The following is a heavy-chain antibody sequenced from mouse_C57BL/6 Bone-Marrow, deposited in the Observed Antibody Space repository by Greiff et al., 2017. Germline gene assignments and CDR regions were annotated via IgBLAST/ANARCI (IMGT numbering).Heavy chain of an antibody. CDR3: ARKGITPYYYAMDY. J-gene: IGHJ4*01. V-gene: IGHV1-55*01. D-gene: IGHD1-1*01. CDR1: GYTFTSYW. CDR2: IYPGSGST. Sequence: QVHVKQPGAELVKPGASVKMSCKASGYTFTSYWITWVKQRPGQGLEWIGDIYPGSGSTNYNEKFKSKATLTVDTSSSTAYMQLSSLTSEDSAVYYCARKGITPYYYAMDYWGQGTSVTVSS.